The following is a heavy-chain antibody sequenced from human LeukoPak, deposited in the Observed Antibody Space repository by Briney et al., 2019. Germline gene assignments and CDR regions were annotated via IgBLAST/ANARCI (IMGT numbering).Heavy chain of an antibody. Sequence: GGSLRLSCAASGFTFTTHGIHWVRQAPGKGLEWLAFIRNDGNNKYYSDSVKGRFTISRDNSKNTLYLQMNSLRAEDTAVYYCARVRRIVATIDYFDYWGQGTLVTVSS. CDR3: ARVRRIVATIDYFDY. V-gene: IGHV3-30*02. J-gene: IGHJ4*02. D-gene: IGHD5-12*01. CDR1: GFTFTTHG. CDR2: IRNDGNNK.